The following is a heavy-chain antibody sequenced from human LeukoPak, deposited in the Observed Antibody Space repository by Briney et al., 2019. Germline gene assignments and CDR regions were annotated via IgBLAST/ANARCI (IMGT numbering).Heavy chain of an antibody. CDR2: IKPDGSAE. D-gene: IGHD2-2*01. V-gene: IGHV3-7*01. Sequence: GSLRLSCEASGFSFDTHWMNWVRQFPGGGLEWVANIKPDGSAEYYLDSVKGRFSISRDNVKNLVYLQLNSLRTEDTAVYYCSGRSGFSSIYWGQGTLVTVSS. J-gene: IGHJ4*02. CDR1: GFSFDTHW. CDR3: SGRSGFSSIY.